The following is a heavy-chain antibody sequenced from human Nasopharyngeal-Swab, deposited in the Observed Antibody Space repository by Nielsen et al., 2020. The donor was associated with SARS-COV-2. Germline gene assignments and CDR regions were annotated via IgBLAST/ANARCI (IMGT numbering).Heavy chain of an antibody. D-gene: IGHD3-22*01. CDR1: GGSFSGYY. J-gene: IGHJ3*02. CDR2: INHSGST. Sequence: SETLSLTCAVYGGSFSGYYWSWIRQPPGKGLEWIGEINHSGSTNYNPSLKSRVIMSVDTSKNQFFLKLSSVTAADTAVYYCARRYYYDSSGYYLAAFDIWGQGTMVTVSS. V-gene: IGHV4-34*01. CDR3: ARRYYYDSSGYYLAAFDI.